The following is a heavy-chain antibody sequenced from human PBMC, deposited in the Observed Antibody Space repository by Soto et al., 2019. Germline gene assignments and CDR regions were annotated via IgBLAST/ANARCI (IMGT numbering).Heavy chain of an antibody. CDR3: ARDKGNGYYRP. Sequence: QVQLQESGPGLVKPSETLSLTCTVSGGSISSYYWSWIRQPPGKGLEWIGYIYYSGSTNYNPSLKSRVTISVDTSKNQFSLKLSSVTAADTAVYYCARDKGNGYYRPWGQGTLVTVSS. D-gene: IGHD3-22*01. J-gene: IGHJ5*02. CDR2: IYYSGST. V-gene: IGHV4-59*01. CDR1: GGSISSYY.